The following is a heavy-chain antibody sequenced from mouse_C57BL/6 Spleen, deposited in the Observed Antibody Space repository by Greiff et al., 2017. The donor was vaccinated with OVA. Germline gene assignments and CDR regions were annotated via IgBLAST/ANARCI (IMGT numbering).Heavy chain of an antibody. CDR2: IYPGDGDT. D-gene: IGHD6-1*01. V-gene: IGHV1-82*01. CDR1: GYAFSSSW. CDR3: ARLGASFYS. J-gene: IGHJ2*01. Sequence: VQLQESGPELVKPGASVKISCKASGYAFSSSWMNWVKQRPGKGLEWIGRIYPGDGDTNYNGKFKGKATLTADKSSSTAYMQLSSLTYEDSAVXFCARLGASFYSWGEGTTLSESS.